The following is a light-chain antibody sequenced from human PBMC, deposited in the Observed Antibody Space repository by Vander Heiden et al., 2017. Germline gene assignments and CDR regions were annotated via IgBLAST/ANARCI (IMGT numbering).Light chain of an antibody. CDR1: QSVSSY. J-gene: IGKJ1*01. CDR3: QQRSNWLWT. V-gene: IGKV3-11*01. Sequence: EILLTQSLATLSLSPGERATLSCRASQSVSSYLAWYQQKPDQAPRLLIYDASNRATGIPARFSGSGSGTDFTLTISSLEPEDFAVYYCQQRSNWLWTFGQGTKVEIK. CDR2: DAS.